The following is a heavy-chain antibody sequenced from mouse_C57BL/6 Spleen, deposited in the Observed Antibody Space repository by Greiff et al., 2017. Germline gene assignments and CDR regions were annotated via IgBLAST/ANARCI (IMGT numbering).Heavy chain of an antibody. CDR1: GYAFSSSW. V-gene: IGHV1-82*01. CDR2: IYPGDGDT. CDR3: ARGIPHWYFDV. J-gene: IGHJ1*03. Sequence: QVQLQQSGPELVKPGASVKISCKASGYAFSSSWMNWVKQRPGKGLEWIGRIYPGDGDTNYNGKFKGKATLTADKSSSTAYMQLSSLTSKDSAVYFCARGIPHWYFDVWGTGTTVTVSS. D-gene: IGHD5-1-1*01.